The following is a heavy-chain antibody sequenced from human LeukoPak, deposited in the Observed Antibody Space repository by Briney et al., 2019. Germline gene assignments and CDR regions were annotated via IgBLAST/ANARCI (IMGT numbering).Heavy chain of an antibody. J-gene: IGHJ3*02. D-gene: IGHD3-22*01. CDR2: IYYSGST. V-gene: IGHV4-59*01. Sequence: SETLSLTCTVSGGSISSYYWSWIRQPPGKGLEWIGYIYYSGSTNYNPSLKSRVTISVDTSKNQFSLKLSSVTAADTAVYYCASSYYYDPTRAFDIWGQGTMVTVSS. CDR1: GGSISSYY. CDR3: ASSYYYDPTRAFDI.